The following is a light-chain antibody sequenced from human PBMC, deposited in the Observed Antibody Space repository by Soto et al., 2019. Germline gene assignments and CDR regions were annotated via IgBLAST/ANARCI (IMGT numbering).Light chain of an antibody. CDR2: EVN. CDR1: SSDVGGYNY. J-gene: IGLJ1*01. Sequence: QSALTQPPSASGSPGQSVTISCTGTSSDVGGYNYVSWYQQHPGKAPKIMIYEVNKRPSGVPDRFWGSKSGNTASLTISGLQAEDEAEYHCCSHAGTYYVFGTGTKVTVL. V-gene: IGLV2-8*01. CDR3: CSHAGTYYV.